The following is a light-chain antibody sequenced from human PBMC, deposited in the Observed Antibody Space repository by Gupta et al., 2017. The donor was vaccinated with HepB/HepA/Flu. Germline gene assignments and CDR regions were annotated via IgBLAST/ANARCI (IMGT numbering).Light chain of an antibody. CDR1: SSDVGSYNL. Sequence: QSALPQPASVARSLVQPITISCTGPSSDVGSYNLVSWYQQHPGKAPKLMIYEVSKRPSGVSNRFSGSKSGNTASLTISGLQAEDEADYYCCSYAGSSTHVVFGGGTKLTVL. CDR3: CSYAGSSTHVV. CDR2: EVS. V-gene: IGLV2-23*02. J-gene: IGLJ2*01.